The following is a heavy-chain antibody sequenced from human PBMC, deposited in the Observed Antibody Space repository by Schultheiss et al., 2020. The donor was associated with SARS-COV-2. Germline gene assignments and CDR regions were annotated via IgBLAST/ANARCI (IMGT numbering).Heavy chain of an antibody. Sequence: GESLKISCAASGFTFSSYAMSWVRQAPGKGLEWVAVTSYDGSNKYYADSVKGRFTISRDNSKNTLYLQMNSLRAEDTAVYYCARDPYSSSWTRDDYYYGMDVWGQGTTVTVAS. D-gene: IGHD6-13*01. CDR3: ARDPYSSSWTRDDYYYGMDV. V-gene: IGHV3-30*04. J-gene: IGHJ6*02. CDR2: TSYDGSNK. CDR1: GFTFSSYA.